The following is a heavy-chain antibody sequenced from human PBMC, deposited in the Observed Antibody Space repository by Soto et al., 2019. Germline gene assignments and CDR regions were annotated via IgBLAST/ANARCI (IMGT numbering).Heavy chain of an antibody. Sequence: PGGSLRRSCASSGCTFSSYGMHWVRQAPGKGLEWLSSISDSGHYIYYADSVKGRFTISRDNAKNSLFLQMNSLRGEDTAVYYCARSGLALPYSASHWFDPWGHGTLVTVSS. CDR3: ARSGLALPYSASHWFDP. V-gene: IGHV3-21*01. CDR2: ISDSGHYI. CDR1: GCTFSSYG. D-gene: IGHD3-22*01. J-gene: IGHJ5*02.